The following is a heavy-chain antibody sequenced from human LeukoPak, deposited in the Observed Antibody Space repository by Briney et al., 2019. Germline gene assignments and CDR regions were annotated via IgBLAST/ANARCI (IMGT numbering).Heavy chain of an antibody. CDR1: GGTFSSYA. CDR2: IIPIFGTA. D-gene: IGHD2-2*02. Sequence: GASVKVSCKASGGTFSSYAISWVRQAPGQGLEWMGGIIPIFGTANCAQKFQGRVTITTDESTSTAYMELSSLRSEDTAVYYCARGIVVVPAAIKAGGWYFDLWGRGTLVTVSS. CDR3: ARGIVVVPAAIKAGGWYFDL. V-gene: IGHV1-69*05. J-gene: IGHJ2*01.